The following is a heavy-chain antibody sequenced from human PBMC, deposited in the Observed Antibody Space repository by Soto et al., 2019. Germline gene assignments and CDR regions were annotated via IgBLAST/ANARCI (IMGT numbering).Heavy chain of an antibody. Sequence: QVQLQESGPGLVKPSETLSLTCTVSGGSISSYYWSWIRQPPGKGLEWIGYIYYRGSTNYNPSLKRRVTITVDTSKNQFSLKLSSVTAADTAVYYCARGGLPQYTIVGVVIIPPADYWGQGTLVTVSS. CDR2: IYYRGST. CDR1: GGSISSYY. J-gene: IGHJ4*02. CDR3: ARGGLPQYTIVGVVIIPPADY. V-gene: IGHV4-59*01. D-gene: IGHD3-3*01.